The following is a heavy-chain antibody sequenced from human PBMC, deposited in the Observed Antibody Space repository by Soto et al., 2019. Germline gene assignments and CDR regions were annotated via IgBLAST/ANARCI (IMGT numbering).Heavy chain of an antibody. CDR3: AKGYDYVWGSYPREIEY. CDR1: GFTFSNFA. J-gene: IGHJ4*02. CDR2: ISRTGGAA. V-gene: IGHV3-23*01. D-gene: IGHD3-16*02. Sequence: EVQLLESGGGLVQPGGSLRLSCAASGFTFSNFAMFWVRQAPGKGLEWVSSISRTGGAAHYADSVNGRFTISRDNSKNTLIRHMDGLRAEETAVYYCAKGYDYVWGSYPREIEYWGEGTLVTVSS.